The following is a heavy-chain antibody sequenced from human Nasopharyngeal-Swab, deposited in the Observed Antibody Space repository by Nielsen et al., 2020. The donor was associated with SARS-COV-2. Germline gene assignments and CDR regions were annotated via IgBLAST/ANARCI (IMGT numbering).Heavy chain of an antibody. V-gene: IGHV2-26*01. CDR2: ILSSDEK. D-gene: IGHD2-15*01. CDR3: ARTRVVVVVAADKYDYYMDV. Sequence: WIRQHPGKALEWLAHILSSDEKSYSTSLRSRLTISKDTSKSQVVLTMTNLDPVDTATYYCARTRVVVVVAADKYDYYMDVWGKGTTVTVSS. J-gene: IGHJ6*03.